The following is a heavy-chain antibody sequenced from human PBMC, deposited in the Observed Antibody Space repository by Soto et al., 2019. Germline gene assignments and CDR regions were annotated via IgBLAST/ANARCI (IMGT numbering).Heavy chain of an antibody. D-gene: IGHD2-2*01. J-gene: IGHJ1*01. CDR2: IWYDGSNK. V-gene: IGHV3-33*01. CDR1: GFTFSTYG. CDR3: ARGALLYCSSTSCYFEGPVQH. Sequence: PGGSLRLSCTASGFTFSTYGRHWVRQAPGKGLEWVAVIWYDGSNKYYADSVKGRFTISRDNSKNTLYLQMNSLRSDDTAVYYCARGALLYCSSTSCYFEGPVQHWGQGTLVTVSS.